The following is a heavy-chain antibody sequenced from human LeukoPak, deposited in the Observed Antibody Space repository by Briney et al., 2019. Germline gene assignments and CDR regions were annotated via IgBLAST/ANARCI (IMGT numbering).Heavy chain of an antibody. D-gene: IGHD6-19*01. J-gene: IGHJ4*02. V-gene: IGHV1-18*01. CDR1: GYTFTSYG. CDR3: ARDWDSSGWNDY. Sequence: ASVKVSCKASGYTFTSYGISWVRQAPGQGLEGRGWISAYNGNTNYAQKLQGRVTMTTDTSTSTAYMELRSLRSDDTAVYYCARDWDSSGWNDYWGQGTLVTVSS. CDR2: ISAYNGNT.